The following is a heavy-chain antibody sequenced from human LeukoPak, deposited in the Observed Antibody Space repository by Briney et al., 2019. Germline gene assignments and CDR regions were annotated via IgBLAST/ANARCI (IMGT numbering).Heavy chain of an antibody. CDR3: ARDLYDSSGLDAFDI. Sequence: GGSLRLSCVASGFTFSSYAMHWVRQAPGKGLEYVSAISSNGGSTYYANSVKGRFTISRDNSKNTLYLQMGSLRAEDMAVYYCARDLYDSSGLDAFDIWGQGPMVTVS. V-gene: IGHV3-64*01. D-gene: IGHD3-22*01. J-gene: IGHJ3*02. CDR1: GFTFSSYA. CDR2: ISSNGGST.